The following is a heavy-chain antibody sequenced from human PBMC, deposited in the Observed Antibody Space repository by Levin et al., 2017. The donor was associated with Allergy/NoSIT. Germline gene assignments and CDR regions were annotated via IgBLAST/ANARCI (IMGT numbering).Heavy chain of an antibody. Sequence: SETLSLTCAVYGGSFSGYYWSWIRQPPGKGLEWIGEINHSGSTNYNPSLKSRVTISVDTSKNQFSLKLSSVTAADTAVYYCAAIAARPHYYYYGMDVWGQGTTVTVSS. V-gene: IGHV4-34*01. CDR3: AAIAARPHYYYYGMDV. J-gene: IGHJ6*02. D-gene: IGHD6-6*01. CDR2: INHSGST. CDR1: GGSFSGYY.